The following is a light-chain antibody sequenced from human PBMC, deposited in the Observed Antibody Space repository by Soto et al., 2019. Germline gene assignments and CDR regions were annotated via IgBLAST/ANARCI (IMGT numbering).Light chain of an antibody. CDR1: SSDVGGYDY. Sequence: QSALTQPASVSGSPGQSITISCTGTSSDVGGYDYVSWYQQHPGKAPKLMIFDVSNRPSGISYRFSGSKSGNTASLTISGLQAEDEADYYCSSYASKTPVVFGGGTSSPS. J-gene: IGLJ3*02. CDR3: SSYASKTPVV. V-gene: IGLV2-14*03. CDR2: DVS.